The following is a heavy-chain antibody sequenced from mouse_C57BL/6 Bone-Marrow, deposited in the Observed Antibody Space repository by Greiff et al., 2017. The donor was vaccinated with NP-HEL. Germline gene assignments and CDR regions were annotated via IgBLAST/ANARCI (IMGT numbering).Heavy chain of an antibody. D-gene: IGHD2-3*01. CDR1: GFTFSNYW. V-gene: IGHV6-3*01. Sequence: EVKLEESGGGLVQPGGSMKLSCVASGFTFSNYWMNWVRQSPETGLEWVAQIRLKSDNYATHYAESVKGRFTISRDDSKSSVYLQMNNLRAEDTGIYYCTGRDGYFFDYWGQGTTLTVSS. CDR3: TGRDGYFFDY. CDR2: IRLKSDNYAT. J-gene: IGHJ2*01.